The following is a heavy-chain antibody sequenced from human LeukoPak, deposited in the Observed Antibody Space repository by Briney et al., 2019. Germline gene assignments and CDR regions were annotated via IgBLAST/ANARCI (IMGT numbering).Heavy chain of an antibody. CDR2: IYYTGTK. Sequence: SDTLSLTCTVSGISIRSSSYSWGWRRQPPGKGLEWIWTIYYTGTKNYSPSLKKRVTISVDTSKNPFSLQLSSMTRTDTAVYYCVRHLLESNGWRHYFDYWGQGALVTVSS. J-gene: IGHJ4*02. CDR3: VRHLLESNGWRHYFDY. CDR1: GISIRSSSYS. D-gene: IGHD3-3*01. V-gene: IGHV4-39*01.